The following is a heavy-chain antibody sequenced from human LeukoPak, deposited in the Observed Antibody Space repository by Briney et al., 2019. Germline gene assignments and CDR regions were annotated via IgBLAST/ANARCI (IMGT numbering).Heavy chain of an antibody. J-gene: IGHJ6*02. CDR1: GFTFSRTW. CDR3: ARDWHDAMDV. V-gene: IGHV3-74*01. CDR2: INSDGSST. Sequence: PGGSLRLSCAASGFTFSRTWMYWVRHAPGKGLVWVSRINSDGSSTTYADSVKGRFTISRDNAKNTAYLQMNSLRGEDTAVYFCARDWHDAMDVWGQGTTVTVSS.